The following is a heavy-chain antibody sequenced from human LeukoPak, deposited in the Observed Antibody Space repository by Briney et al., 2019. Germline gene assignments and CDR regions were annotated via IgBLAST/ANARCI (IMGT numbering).Heavy chain of an antibody. CDR3: ARDYCSTTTCLDY. CDR1: GFTFSSYA. V-gene: IGHV3-30-3*01. Sequence: GGSLRLSCAASGFTFSSYAMHWVRQARGKGLEWVAVISYDGSNKYYADSVKGRFTISRDDSKNTLYLQMNSLRAEDTAVYYCARDYCSTTTCLDYWGRGTLVTVSS. D-gene: IGHD2-2*01. J-gene: IGHJ4*02. CDR2: ISYDGSNK.